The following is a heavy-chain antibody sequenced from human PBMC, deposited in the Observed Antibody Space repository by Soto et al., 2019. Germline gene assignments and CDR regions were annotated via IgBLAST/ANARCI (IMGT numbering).Heavy chain of an antibody. CDR2: ISAYNGNT. J-gene: IGHJ6*02. D-gene: IGHD1-7*01. CDR3: ARDRMELRTSYYYYYGMDV. CDR1: GYTLTIYS. V-gene: IGHV1-18*01. Sequence: QVQLVQSGAEVKKPGASVKVSCKASGYTLTIYSISWVRQAPGQGLEWMGWISAYNGNTNYAQKLQGRVTMTTDTSTSTAYMGLRSLRSDDTAVYYCARDRMELRTSYYYYYGMDVWGQGTTVTVSS.